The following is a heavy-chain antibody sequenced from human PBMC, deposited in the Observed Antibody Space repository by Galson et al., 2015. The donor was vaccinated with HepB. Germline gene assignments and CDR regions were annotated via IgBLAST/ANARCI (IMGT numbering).Heavy chain of an antibody. Sequence: SLRLSCAASGFTFSSYAMSWVRQAPGKGLEWVSAISGSGGSTYYADSVKGRFTISRDNSKNTLYLQMNSLRAEDTAVYYCAKDPVLSYDIREGYFDYWGQGTLVTVSS. CDR3: AKDPVLSYDIREGYFDY. CDR2: ISGSGGST. J-gene: IGHJ4*02. V-gene: IGHV3-23*01. CDR1: GFTFSSYA. D-gene: IGHD3-9*01.